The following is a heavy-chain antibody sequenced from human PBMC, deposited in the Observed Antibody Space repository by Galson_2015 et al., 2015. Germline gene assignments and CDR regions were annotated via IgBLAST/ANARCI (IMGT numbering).Heavy chain of an antibody. J-gene: IGHJ3*02. V-gene: IGHV1-46*01. CDR3: ARDRWDSSGYSRSGAFDI. Sequence: VKVSCKASGYTFTSYYMHWVRQAPGQGLEWMGIINPSGGSTSYAQKFQGRVTMTRDTSTSTVYMELSSLRSEDTAVYYCARDRWDSSGYSRSGAFDIWGQGTMVTVSS. CDR2: INPSGGST. CDR1: GYTFTSYY. D-gene: IGHD3-22*01.